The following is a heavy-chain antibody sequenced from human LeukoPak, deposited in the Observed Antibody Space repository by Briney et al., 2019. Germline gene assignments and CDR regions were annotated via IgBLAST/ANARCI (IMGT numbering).Heavy chain of an antibody. CDR1: GYTFTSYY. J-gene: IGHJ4*02. Sequence: ASVKVSCKASGYTFTSYYMHWVRQAPGQGLEWMGIINPSGGSTSYAQKFQGRVTITADKSTSTAYMELSSLRSEDTAVYYCASEMVYAADYWGQGTLVTVSS. CDR2: INPSGGST. V-gene: IGHV1-46*01. D-gene: IGHD2-8*01. CDR3: ASEMVYAADY.